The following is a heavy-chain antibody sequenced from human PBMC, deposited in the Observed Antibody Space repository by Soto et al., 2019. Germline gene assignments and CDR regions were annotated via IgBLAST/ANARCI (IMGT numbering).Heavy chain of an antibody. V-gene: IGHV3-43*01. CDR3: ARGGYCSSTSCYTQEMYFDY. D-gene: IGHD2-2*02. CDR1: GFTFDDYT. Sequence: GGSLRLSCAASGFTFDDYTMRWVRQAPGKGLEWVSLISWDGGSTYYADSVKGRFTISRDNSKNSLYLQMNSLRTEDTALYYCARGGYCSSTSCYTQEMYFDYWGQGTLVTVSS. CDR2: ISWDGGST. J-gene: IGHJ4*02.